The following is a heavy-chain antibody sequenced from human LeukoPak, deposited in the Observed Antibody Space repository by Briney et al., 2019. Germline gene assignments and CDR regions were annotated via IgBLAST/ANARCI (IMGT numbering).Heavy chain of an antibody. V-gene: IGHV1-2*02. J-gene: IGHJ4*02. D-gene: IGHD3-22*01. CDR1: GYTLTDLS. CDR3: ARGTYYDSSAYSGVRLFDY. CDR2: INPNSGRT. Sequence: ASVKVSCKVSGYTLTDLSMHWVRQAPGQGLEWMGWINPNSGRTNYAQKFQGRVTMTGDTSISTAYMELTRLTSDDTAVYYCARGTYYDSSAYSGVRLFDYWGQGTLVTVSS.